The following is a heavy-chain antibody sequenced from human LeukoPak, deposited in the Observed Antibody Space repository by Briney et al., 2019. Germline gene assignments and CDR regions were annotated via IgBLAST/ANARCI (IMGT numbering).Heavy chain of an antibody. CDR1: GFTFSSYG. V-gene: IGHV3-30*02. D-gene: IGHD4-11*01. CDR3: AKDSNYNLYYYMDV. CDR2: IRYDGSNK. Sequence: GGSLGLSCAASGFTFSSYGMHWVRQAPGKGLEWVAFIRYDGSNKYYADSVKGRFTISRDNSKNTLYLQMNSLRAEDTAVYYCAKDSNYNLYYYMDVWGKGTTVTVSS. J-gene: IGHJ6*03.